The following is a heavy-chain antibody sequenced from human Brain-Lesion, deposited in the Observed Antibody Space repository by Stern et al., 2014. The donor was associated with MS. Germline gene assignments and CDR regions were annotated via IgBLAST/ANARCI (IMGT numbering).Heavy chain of an antibody. CDR1: GYTLTDLS. J-gene: IGHJ6*02. V-gene: IGHV1-24*01. CDR3: ATGDFRQQLVPGPYYFYGMDV. Sequence: QVQLVQSGAEVKKPGASVKVSCKVSGYTLTDLSMHWVRQAPGKGLEWMGSFAPEDGETNYAQKFQGRVAMTEDTSTDEAYMELSSLRSEDTAVYYCATGDFRQQLVPGPYYFYGMDVWGQGTTVTVSS. D-gene: IGHD6-13*01. CDR2: FAPEDGET.